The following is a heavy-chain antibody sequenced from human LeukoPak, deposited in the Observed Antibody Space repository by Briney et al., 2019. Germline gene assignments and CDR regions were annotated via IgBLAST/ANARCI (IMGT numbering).Heavy chain of an antibody. CDR3: ARQRDDYVWGNYPEIGDF. CDR1: GYTFTGYY. CDR2: INPNSGGT. V-gene: IGHV1-2*06. Sequence: ASVKVSCKASGYTFTGYYMHWVRQAPGQGLEWMGRINPNSGGTNYAQKFQGRVTMTRDTSISTAYMELSRLRSDDTAVYYCARQRDDYVWGNYPEIGDFWGQGTLVTVSS. J-gene: IGHJ4*02. D-gene: IGHD3-16*02.